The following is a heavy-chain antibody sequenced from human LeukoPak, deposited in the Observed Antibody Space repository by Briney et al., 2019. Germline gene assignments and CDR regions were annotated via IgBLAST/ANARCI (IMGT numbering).Heavy chain of an antibody. CDR2: TSGSGGST. Sequence: GGSLRLSCAASGFTFSSYAMSWVRQAPGKGLEWVSATSGSGGSTYYADSVKGRFTISRDNSKNTLYLQMNSLRAEDTAVYYCAKVRPYCSSTSCYAISRLYYFDYWGQGTLVTVSS. J-gene: IGHJ4*02. V-gene: IGHV3-23*01. CDR3: AKVRPYCSSTSCYAISRLYYFDY. D-gene: IGHD2-2*01. CDR1: GFTFSSYA.